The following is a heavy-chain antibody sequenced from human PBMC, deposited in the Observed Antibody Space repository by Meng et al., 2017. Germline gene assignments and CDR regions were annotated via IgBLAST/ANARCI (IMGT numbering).Heavy chain of an antibody. J-gene: IGHJ4*02. Sequence: KVSCKGSGYSFTSHWIVWVRQMPGKGPEWMGIIFPDDSDTRYSPSFQGQVTISSDKSTNTAYLQRSRLKASDNAIYYCARKGKNTYDLYYFYYWGQGALVTVSS. V-gene: IGHV5-51*01. D-gene: IGHD3-3*01. CDR3: ARKGKNTYDLYYFYY. CDR2: IFPDDSDT. CDR1: GYSFTSHW.